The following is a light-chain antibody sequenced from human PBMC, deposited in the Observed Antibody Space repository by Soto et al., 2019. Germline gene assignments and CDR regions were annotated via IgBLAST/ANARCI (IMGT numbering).Light chain of an antibody. CDR1: QSVRSDY. Sequence: EIVLTQSPGTLSLSPGERATLSCRASQSVRSDYVAWYQQKLGQAPRLLIYGASRRATGIADRFSGSGSGTDFTLTISRLEPEDFAVYYCQQYLSPPGYTFRQGTKLEIK. CDR3: QQYLSPPGYT. J-gene: IGKJ2*01. CDR2: GAS. V-gene: IGKV3-20*01.